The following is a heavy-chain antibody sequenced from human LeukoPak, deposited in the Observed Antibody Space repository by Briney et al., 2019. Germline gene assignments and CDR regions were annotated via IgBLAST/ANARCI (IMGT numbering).Heavy chain of an antibody. D-gene: IGHD3-10*01. CDR3: TRLFGEILGDSLDWGTRFDT. V-gene: IGHV1-24*01. CDR1: GYTLTELS. CDR2: FDPEDGET. J-gene: IGHJ5*02. Sequence: ASVKVSCKVSGYTLTELSMHWVRQAPGKGLEWMGGFDPEDGETVYARKFQGRVVMTEDTSTDTAYMELSSLRSDDTAVYYCTRLFGEILGDSLDWGTRFDTWGQGTLVTVSS.